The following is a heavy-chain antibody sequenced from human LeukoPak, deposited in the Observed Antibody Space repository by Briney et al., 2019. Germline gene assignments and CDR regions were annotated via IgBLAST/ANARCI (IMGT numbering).Heavy chain of an antibody. CDR1: GFTFDDYT. CDR3: AKGSGYYLDY. V-gene: IGHV3-43*01. Sequence: GGSLRLSCAASGFTFDDYTMHWVRQAPGKGLEWVSLISWDGGSTYYADSVKGRFTISRDNSKNSLYLQMNSLRTEDTALYYCAKGSGYYLDYWGQGTLVTVSS. J-gene: IGHJ4*02. CDR2: ISWDGGST. D-gene: IGHD3-22*01.